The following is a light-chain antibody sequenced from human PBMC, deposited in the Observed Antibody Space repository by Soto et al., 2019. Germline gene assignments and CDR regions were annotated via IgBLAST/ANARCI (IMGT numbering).Light chain of an antibody. V-gene: IGLV2-14*01. CDR2: KVS. J-gene: IGLJ1*01. CDR3: SSYTSSSTLLV. CDR1: SSDVGGYNY. Sequence: QSALTQPASVSGSPGQSITISCTGTSSDVGGYNYVSWYQQHPGKAPKLMIYKVSNRPSGVSNRFSGSKSGNTASLTISGLQAEDEADYYCSSYTSSSTLLVFGTGTKVTVL.